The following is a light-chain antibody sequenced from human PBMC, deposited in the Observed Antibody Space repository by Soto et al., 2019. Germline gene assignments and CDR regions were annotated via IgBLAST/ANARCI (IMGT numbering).Light chain of an antibody. CDR3: SSYVGSNNFV. Sequence: QSALTQPPSASGSPGQSVTIYCTGSSSDVGIYNSVSWYQHHPGKAPKLIIYEVTKRPSGVPDRFSGSRSRNTATLTVSGLHAEEEADYYCSSYVGSNNFVFGAGTKLTVL. CDR1: SSDVGIYNS. V-gene: IGLV2-8*01. CDR2: EVT. J-gene: IGLJ1*01.